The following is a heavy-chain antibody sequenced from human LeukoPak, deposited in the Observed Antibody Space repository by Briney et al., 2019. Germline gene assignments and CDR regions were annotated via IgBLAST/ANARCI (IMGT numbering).Heavy chain of an antibody. CDR1: GGSISSGGYY. Sequence: PSQTLSLTCTVSGGSISSGGYYWSWIRLHPGKGLEWIGYIYYSGSTYYNPSLKSRVTISVDTSKNQFSLKLSSVTAADTAVYYCARASAAGTHLDYWGQGTLVTVSP. D-gene: IGHD6-13*01. J-gene: IGHJ4*02. V-gene: IGHV4-31*03. CDR3: ARASAAGTHLDY. CDR2: IYYSGST.